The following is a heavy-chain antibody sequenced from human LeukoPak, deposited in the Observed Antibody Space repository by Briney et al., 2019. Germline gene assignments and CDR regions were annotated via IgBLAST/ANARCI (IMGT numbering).Heavy chain of an antibody. J-gene: IGHJ4*02. CDR2: INHSGST. D-gene: IGHD3-9*01. V-gene: IGHV4-34*01. Sequence: PSETLSLTCAVYGGSFSGYYWSWIRQPPGKGLEWIGEINHSGSTNYNPSLKGRVTISVDTSKNQFSLKLSSVTAADTAVYYCARDRYFDWLEFDYWGQGTLVTVSS. CDR3: ARDRYFDWLEFDY. CDR1: GGSFSGYY.